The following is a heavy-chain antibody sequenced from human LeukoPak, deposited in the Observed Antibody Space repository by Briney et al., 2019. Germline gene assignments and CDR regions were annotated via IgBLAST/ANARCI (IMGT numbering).Heavy chain of an antibody. V-gene: IGHV1-18*01. CDR2: LSGHNDDT. CDR1: GYTFTSYA. Sequence: ASVKVSFKASGYTFTSYAICWVRQAPGQGRDWMGWLSGHNDDTNYAQRLQGRVTMTTDTSTSTAYMELRSLRSDDTAVYYCARAGYCSGGSCYPYYYYYYMDVWGKGTTVTVSS. J-gene: IGHJ6*03. CDR3: ARAGYCSGGSCYPYYYYYYMDV. D-gene: IGHD2-15*01.